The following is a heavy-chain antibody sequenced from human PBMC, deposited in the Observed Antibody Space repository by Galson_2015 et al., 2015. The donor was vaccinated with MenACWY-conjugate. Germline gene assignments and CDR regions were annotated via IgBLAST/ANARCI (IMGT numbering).Heavy chain of an antibody. Sequence: SLRLSCAASGFTFSNYNMHWVRQAPGKGLEWVAFIRYHGNDQDYADSVKGRFTISRGNSKNTMYLQMNSLRAEDTAVYYCAKDAGSGWCGFDHWGQGSLVTVSS. CDR2: IRYHGNDQ. J-gene: IGHJ4*02. D-gene: IGHD6-19*01. CDR1: GFTFSNYN. CDR3: AKDAGSGWCGFDH. V-gene: IGHV3-30*02.